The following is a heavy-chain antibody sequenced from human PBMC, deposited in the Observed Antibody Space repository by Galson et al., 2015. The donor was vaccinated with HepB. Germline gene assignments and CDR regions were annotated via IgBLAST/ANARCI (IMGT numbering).Heavy chain of an antibody. CDR1: GYTFTSYG. CDR2: ISAYSGKT. J-gene: IGHJ5*02. CDR3: ANLSPFDP. Sequence: SVKVSCKASGYTFTSYGISWVRQAPGQGLECMGWISAYSGKTNYAQNLQGRVTMTTDTSTSTAYMELRSLRSDDTAVYYCANLSPFDPWGQGTLVTVSS. V-gene: IGHV1-18*04.